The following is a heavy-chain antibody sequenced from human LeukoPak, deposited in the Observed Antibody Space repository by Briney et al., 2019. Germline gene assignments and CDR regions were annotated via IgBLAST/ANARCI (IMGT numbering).Heavy chain of an antibody. Sequence: GASVKVSCKASGGTFSSYAISWVRQAPGQGLEWMGGIIPIFGTANYAQKFRGRVTITADESTSTAYMELSSLRSEDTAVYYCSTLIAVAIDFDYWGQGTLVTVSS. J-gene: IGHJ4*02. V-gene: IGHV1-69*13. CDR1: GGTFSSYA. CDR2: IIPIFGTA. CDR3: STLIAVAIDFDY. D-gene: IGHD6-19*01.